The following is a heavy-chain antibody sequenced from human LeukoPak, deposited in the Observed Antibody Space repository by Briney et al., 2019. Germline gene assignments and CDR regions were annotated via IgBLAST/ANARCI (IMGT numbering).Heavy chain of an antibody. CDR1: GFTFSSYA. Sequence: GGSLRLSCAASGFTFSSYAMSWVRQAPGKGLEWVSTFSGSGGSTHYADSVKGRFTISRDNSKNTLFLQMNSLRAEDTAVYYCAKAVLVAGLFDYWGQGTLVTVSS. D-gene: IGHD6-19*01. V-gene: IGHV3-23*01. CDR3: AKAVLVAGLFDY. J-gene: IGHJ4*02. CDR2: FSGSGGST.